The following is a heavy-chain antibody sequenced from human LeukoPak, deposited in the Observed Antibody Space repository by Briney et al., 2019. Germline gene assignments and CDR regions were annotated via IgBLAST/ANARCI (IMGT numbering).Heavy chain of an antibody. Sequence: PGGSLRLSCAASGFTFSSYSMNWVRQAPGKGLEWVSSISGSSSYIYYADSVKGRFTISRDNAKNSLHLQMSSLRAEDTAVYYCAKDRRHDDVLTGSFSDWGQGTLVTVSS. D-gene: IGHD3-9*01. CDR3: AKDRRHDDVLTGSFSD. V-gene: IGHV3-21*01. J-gene: IGHJ4*02. CDR2: ISGSSSYI. CDR1: GFTFSSYS.